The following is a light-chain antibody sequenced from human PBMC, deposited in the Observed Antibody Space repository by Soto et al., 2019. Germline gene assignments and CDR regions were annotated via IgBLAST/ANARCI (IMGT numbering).Light chain of an antibody. Sequence: EIVMTQSPATLCVSPGERATLSCRASESVSSSLAWYQHKPGQSPRLLIYGASTRATGIPARFSGSGSGADLTLTISRLEPEDFAVYYCQEYGSSPQVTFGPGTKVDIK. CDR1: ESVSSS. CDR2: GAS. V-gene: IGKV3-20*01. CDR3: QEYGSSPQVT. J-gene: IGKJ3*01.